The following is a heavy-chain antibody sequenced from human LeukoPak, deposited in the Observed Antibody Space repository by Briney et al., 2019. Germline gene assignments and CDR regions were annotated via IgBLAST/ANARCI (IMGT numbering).Heavy chain of an antibody. J-gene: IGHJ4*02. CDR1: GFTFSSYA. Sequence: GGSLRLSCAASGFTFSSYAMSWVRQAPGKGLEWVSTISGSGDSTYYADSVKGRFTISRDNSKNTLYLQMSSLRAEDTAVYYCAKYRYRDYAHNFDYWGQGTLVTVSS. CDR2: ISGSGDST. CDR3: AKYRYRDYAHNFDY. D-gene: IGHD4-17*01. V-gene: IGHV3-23*01.